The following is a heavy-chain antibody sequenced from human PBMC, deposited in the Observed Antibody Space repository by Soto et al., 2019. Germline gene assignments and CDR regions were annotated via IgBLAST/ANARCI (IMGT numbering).Heavy chain of an antibody. CDR2: IIPILGIA. Sequence: QVQLVQPGAEVKKPGSSVKVSCKASGGTFSSYTISWVRQAPGQGLEWMGRIIPILGIANYAQKFQGRVTITADKSTSTAYMELSSLRSEDTAVYYCARDRMVTHWFDPWGQGTLVTVSS. J-gene: IGHJ5*02. CDR1: GGTFSSYT. CDR3: ARDRMVTHWFDP. D-gene: IGHD4-4*01. V-gene: IGHV1-69*08.